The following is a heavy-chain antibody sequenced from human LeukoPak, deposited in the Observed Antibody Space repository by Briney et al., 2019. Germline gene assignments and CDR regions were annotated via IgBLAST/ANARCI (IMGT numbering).Heavy chain of an antibody. CDR3: AREDYSNYAPYFDY. CDR1: GFTFSQYW. D-gene: IGHD4-4*01. CDR2: IDPDGSST. J-gene: IGHJ4*02. V-gene: IGHV3-74*01. Sequence: GSLRLSCEASGFTFSQYWMHWVRQAPGKGLVWVSRIDPDGSSTNYADSVKGRFTISRDSAKNTLYLQLNSLRAEDTAVYYCAREDYSNYAPYFDYWGQGTLVTVSS.